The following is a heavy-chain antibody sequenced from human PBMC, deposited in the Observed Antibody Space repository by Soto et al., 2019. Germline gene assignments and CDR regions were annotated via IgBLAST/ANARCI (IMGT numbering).Heavy chain of an antibody. D-gene: IGHD2-2*01. CDR3: ARARIVLVPAAMGSAGMDV. CDR2: IIPIFGTA. CDR1: GGTFSSYA. J-gene: IGHJ6*02. V-gene: IGHV1-69*13. Sequence: SVKVSCKASGGTFSSYAISWVRQAPGQGLEWMGGIIPIFGTANYAQKFQGRVTITADESTSTAYMELSSLRSEDTAVYYCARARIVLVPAAMGSAGMDVWGQGTTVTVSS.